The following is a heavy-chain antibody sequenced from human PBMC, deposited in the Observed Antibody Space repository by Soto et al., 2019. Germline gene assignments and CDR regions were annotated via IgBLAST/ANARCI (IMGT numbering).Heavy chain of an antibody. CDR1: GGSISSYY. J-gene: IGHJ4*02. V-gene: IGHV4-59*12. Sequence: SETLSLTCTVSGGSISSYYWSWIRQPPGKGLEWIGYIYYSGSTNYNPSLKSRVTISVDTSKNQFPLKLSSVTAADTAVYYCARDRCSGGSCSFDYWGQGTLVTVSS. CDR3: ARDRCSGGSCSFDY. D-gene: IGHD2-15*01. CDR2: IYYSGST.